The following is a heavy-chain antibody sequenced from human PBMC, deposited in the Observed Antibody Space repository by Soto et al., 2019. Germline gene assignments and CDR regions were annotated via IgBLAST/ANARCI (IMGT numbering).Heavy chain of an antibody. CDR2: IIPIFGTA. CDR1: GVTFSSYA. D-gene: IGHD2-2*02. Sequence: QVQLVQSGAEVKKPGSSVKVSCKASGVTFSSYAISWVRQAPGQGLELMGGIIPIFGTANYAQKFQGRVTITADKSTSTAYMELTSLRSEDTAVDYCARASVVPDAIPPARAFDIWGQGTMVTASS. J-gene: IGHJ3*02. V-gene: IGHV1-69*06. CDR3: ARASVVPDAIPPARAFDI.